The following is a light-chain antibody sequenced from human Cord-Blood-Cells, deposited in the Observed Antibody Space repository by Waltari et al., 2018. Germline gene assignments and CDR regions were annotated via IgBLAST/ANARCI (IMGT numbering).Light chain of an antibody. J-gene: IGLJ3*02. CDR3: QCYDNSVGGWM. CDR1: SSNIGAGYD. Sequence: QSVLTQPPSVSGTPGQRVTISCTGSSSNIGAGYDVHWYQQLLGTAPKLLNCGNRNRAAGVPDRFSGSKSLTSAAPASTGRHAEGEADYYCQCYDNSVGGWMFGGETKLTVL. CDR2: GNR. V-gene: IGLV1-40*01.